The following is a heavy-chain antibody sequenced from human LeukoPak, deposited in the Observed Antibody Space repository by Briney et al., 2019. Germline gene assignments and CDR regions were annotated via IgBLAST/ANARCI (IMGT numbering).Heavy chain of an antibody. CDR2: IIPIFGIA. V-gene: IGHV1-69*04. CDR1: GGTFSSYA. CDR3: ARDGAAGGDWPSRPENWFDP. Sequence: GASVKVSCKASGGTFSSYAISWVRQAPGQGLEWMGRIIPIFGIANYAQKFQGRVMITADKSTSTAYMELSSLRSEDTAVYYCARDGAAGGDWPSRPENWFDPWGQGTLVTVSS. J-gene: IGHJ5*02. D-gene: IGHD2-21*02.